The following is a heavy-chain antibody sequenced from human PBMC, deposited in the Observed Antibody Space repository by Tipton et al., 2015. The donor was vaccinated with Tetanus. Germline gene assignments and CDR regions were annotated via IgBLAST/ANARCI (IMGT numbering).Heavy chain of an antibody. Sequence: SLRLSCAASGFIFSSYTMNWVRQAPGKGLQWVSSISSTSTYIYYADSLKGRFTISRDNAKNSLYLQMNSLRAEDTAVYYCASDSAVDCWGGGSVVTVSS. V-gene: IGHV3-21*01. CDR2: ISSTSTYI. J-gene: IGHJ4*02. CDR3: ASDSAVDC. CDR1: GFIFSSYT.